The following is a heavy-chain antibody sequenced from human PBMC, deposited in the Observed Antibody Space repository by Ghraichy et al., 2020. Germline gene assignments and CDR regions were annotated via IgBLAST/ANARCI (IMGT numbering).Heavy chain of an antibody. J-gene: IGHJ5*02. CDR2: INHSGST. Sequence: SETLSLTCAVYGGSFSGYYWSWIRQPPGKGLGWIGEINHSGSTTYNPSLKSRVTITVDTSKTQFSLKLSSVTAADTAVYYCARGRSAWFGELQQRRGWFDPWGQGTLVTVSS. CDR1: GGSFSGYY. V-gene: IGHV4-34*01. CDR3: ARGRSAWFGELQQRRGWFDP. D-gene: IGHD3-10*01.